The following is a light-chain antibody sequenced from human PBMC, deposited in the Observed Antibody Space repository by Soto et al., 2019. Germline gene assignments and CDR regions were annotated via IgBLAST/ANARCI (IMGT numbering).Light chain of an antibody. CDR2: EAS. Sequence: DIQMTQSPSTLSASEGDRVTITCRASQSINKWLAWYQQRPGKAPKLLIYEASTLESGVPSRFSGSASGTEFTLTISSLQRDDVGTYYCQQYDSYPLTVGGGTKVDIK. J-gene: IGKJ4*01. CDR1: QSINKW. V-gene: IGKV1-5*03. CDR3: QQYDSYPLT.